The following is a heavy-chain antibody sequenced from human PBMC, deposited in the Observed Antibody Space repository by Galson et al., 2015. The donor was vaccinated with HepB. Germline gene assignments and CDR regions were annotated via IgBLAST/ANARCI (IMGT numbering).Heavy chain of an antibody. CDR3: AKGDGPFDY. CDR1: GFTFDDYA. CDR2: ISWNSGRI. D-gene: IGHD5-24*01. Sequence: SLRLSCAASGFTFDDYALHWVRQAPGKGLEWVSGISWNSGRIGYADSAKGRFTISRDNAKNSLYLQMNSLRAEDTALYYCAKGDGPFDYWGQGTLVTVSS. V-gene: IGHV3-9*01. J-gene: IGHJ4*02.